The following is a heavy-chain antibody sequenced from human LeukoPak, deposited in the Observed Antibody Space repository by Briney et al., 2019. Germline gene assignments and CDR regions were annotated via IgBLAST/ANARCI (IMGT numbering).Heavy chain of an antibody. J-gene: IGHJ1*01. Sequence: ASVKDSCKTSVYSFIDYYIHWVRQAPGQGLEWMGLINSNSADTNYAQNFQGRVTMTRDTSISTDYMELSRLRSDDTALYYCARIGISARGTNFHHWGQGTLVTVSS. D-gene: IGHD6-13*01. CDR2: INSNSADT. CDR3: ARIGISARGTNFHH. CDR1: VYSFIDYY. V-gene: IGHV1-2*02.